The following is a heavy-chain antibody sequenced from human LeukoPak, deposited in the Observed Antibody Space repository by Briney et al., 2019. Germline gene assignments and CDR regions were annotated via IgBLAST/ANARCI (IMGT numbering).Heavy chain of an antibody. V-gene: IGHV4-34*01. CDR1: GGSFSGYY. CDR3: ARPQLDHWNSFSYYYYYMDV. D-gene: IGHD1-7*01. CDR2: INHSGST. Sequence: SETLSLTCAVYGGSFSGYYWSWIRQPPGKGLEWIGEINHSGSTNYNPSLKSRVTISVDTSKNQFSLKLSSVTAADTAVYYCARPQLDHWNSFSYYYYYMDVWGKGTTVTVSS. J-gene: IGHJ6*03.